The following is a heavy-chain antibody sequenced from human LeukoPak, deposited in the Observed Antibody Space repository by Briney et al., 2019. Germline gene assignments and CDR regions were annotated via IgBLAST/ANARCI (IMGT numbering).Heavy chain of an antibody. J-gene: IGHJ4*02. CDR3: ARSIYDSINFDY. CDR1: GFTSSSNY. CDR2: IYSGGST. D-gene: IGHD3-22*01. V-gene: IGHV3-53*01. Sequence: GGSLRLSCAASGFTSSSNYMSWVRQAPGKGLEWVSVIYSGGSTYYADSVKGRFTISRDNSKNTLYLQMNSLRAEDTAVYYCARSIYDSINFDYWGQGTLVTVSS.